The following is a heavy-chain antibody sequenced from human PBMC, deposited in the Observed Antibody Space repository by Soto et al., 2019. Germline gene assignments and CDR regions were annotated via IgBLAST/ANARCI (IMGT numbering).Heavy chain of an antibody. CDR2: IIPIFGTA. D-gene: IGHD2-2*01. J-gene: IGHJ6*02. CDR1: GGTFSSYA. V-gene: IGHV1-69*13. CDR3: ARDQCSSTSCPSYYYYGMDV. Sequence: SVKVSCKASGGTFSSYAISWVRQAPGQGLEWMGGIIPIFGTANYAQKFQGRVTITADESTSTAYMELSSLRSEDTAVYYCARDQCSSTSCPSYYYYGMDVWGQGTKVTVSS.